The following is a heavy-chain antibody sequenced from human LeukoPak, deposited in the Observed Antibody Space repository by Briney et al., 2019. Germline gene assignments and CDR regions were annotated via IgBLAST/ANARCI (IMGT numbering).Heavy chain of an antibody. CDR3: AREDYGSGSNAFDI. J-gene: IGHJ3*02. CDR1: GFTFSDYY. Sequence: GGSLRLSCAASGFTFSDYYMSWIRQAPGKGLEWVSYISSSSSHTNYADSVKGRFTISRDNAKNSLYLQMNSLRAEDTAVYYCAREDYGSGSNAFDIWGQGTMVTVSS. V-gene: IGHV3-11*05. D-gene: IGHD3-10*01. CDR2: ISSSSSHT.